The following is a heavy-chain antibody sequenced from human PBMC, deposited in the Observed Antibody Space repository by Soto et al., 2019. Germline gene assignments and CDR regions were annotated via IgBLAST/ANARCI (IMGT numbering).Heavy chain of an antibody. J-gene: IGHJ4*02. D-gene: IGHD6-19*01. Sequence: SETLSLTCTVSGGSISSYYWSWIRQPPGKGLEWIGYIYYSGSTNYNPSLKSRVTISVDTSKNQFSLKLSSVTAADTAVYYCARAQDGSVAGTLTSDYWGQGTLVTVSS. CDR2: IYYSGST. CDR3: ARAQDGSVAGTLTSDY. V-gene: IGHV4-59*01. CDR1: GGSISSYY.